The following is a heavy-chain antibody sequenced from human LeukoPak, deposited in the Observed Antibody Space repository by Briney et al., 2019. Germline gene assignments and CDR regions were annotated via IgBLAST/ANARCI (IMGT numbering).Heavy chain of an antibody. D-gene: IGHD3-10*01. Sequence: GGSLRLSCAASGFTFSSYSMNWVRQAPGKGLEWVSSISSSSSYIYYADSVKGRFTISRDNAKNSLYLQMNSLRAEDTAVYYCTRHVTMVRGAPGLDYYYYYGMDVWGQGTTVTVSS. CDR3: TRHVTMVRGAPGLDYYYYYGMDV. J-gene: IGHJ6*02. V-gene: IGHV3-21*01. CDR1: GFTFSSYS. CDR2: ISSSSSYI.